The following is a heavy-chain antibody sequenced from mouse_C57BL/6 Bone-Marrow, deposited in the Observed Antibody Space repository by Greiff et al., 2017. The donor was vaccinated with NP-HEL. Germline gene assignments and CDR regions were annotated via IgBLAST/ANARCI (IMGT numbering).Heavy chain of an antibody. CDR2: IHPNSGST. D-gene: IGHD1-1*01. CDR3: ASWDYSLFDY. J-gene: IGHJ2*01. CDR1: GYTFTSYW. V-gene: IGHV1-64*01. Sequence: QVQLQQPGAELVKPGASVKLSCKASGYTFTSYWMHWVKQRPGQGLEWIGMIHPNSGSTNYNEKFKSEATLTVDKSSSTAYMQLSSLTSEDSAVYYCASWDYSLFDYWGQGTTLTVSS.